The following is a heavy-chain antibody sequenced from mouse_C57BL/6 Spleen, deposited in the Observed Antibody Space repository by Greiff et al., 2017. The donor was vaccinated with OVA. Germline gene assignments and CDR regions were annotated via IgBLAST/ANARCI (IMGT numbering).Heavy chain of an antibody. D-gene: IGHD2-3*01. CDR3: ARGDGYGY. Sequence: AQLQQPGAELVRPGSSVKLSCKASGYTFTSYWMHWVKQRPIQGLEWIGNIDPSDSETHYNQKFKDKATLTVDKSSSTAYMQLSSLTSEDSAVYYCARGDGYGYWGQGTTLTVSS. V-gene: IGHV1-52*01. CDR1: GYTFTSYW. J-gene: IGHJ2*01. CDR2: IDPSDSET.